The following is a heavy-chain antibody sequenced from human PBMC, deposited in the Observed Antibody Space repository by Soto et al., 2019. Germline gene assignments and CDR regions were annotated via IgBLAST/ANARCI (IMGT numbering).Heavy chain of an antibody. Sequence: QVQLVESGGGVVQPGRSLRLSCAASGFTFSRNAMHWVRQAPGKGLEWVAVIWYDGSKQYYGDSVKGRFTISRDVSKNTFYLQMNSLRADDTAVYYCARDGFYNYIESWGQGTLVIVS. CDR3: ARDGFYNYIES. J-gene: IGHJ4*02. D-gene: IGHD4-4*01. CDR1: GFTFSRNA. CDR2: IWYDGSKQ. V-gene: IGHV3-33*01.